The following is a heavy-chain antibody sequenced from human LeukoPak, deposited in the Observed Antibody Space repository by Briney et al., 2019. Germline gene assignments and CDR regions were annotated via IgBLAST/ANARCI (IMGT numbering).Heavy chain of an antibody. Sequence: GGSLRLSCAASGFTFSSYEMNWVRQAPGKGLEWVSYISSTGSLKYYADSVKGRFTISRDNVRNSLYLQMNSLRVEDTAVYYCARDGAPRTDHWGQGTLVTVSS. CDR2: ISSTGSLK. CDR1: GFTFSSYE. D-gene: IGHD3-16*01. J-gene: IGHJ4*02. V-gene: IGHV3-48*03. CDR3: ARDGAPRTDH.